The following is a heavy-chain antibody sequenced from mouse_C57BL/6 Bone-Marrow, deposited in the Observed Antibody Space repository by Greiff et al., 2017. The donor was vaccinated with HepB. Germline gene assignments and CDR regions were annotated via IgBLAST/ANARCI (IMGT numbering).Heavy chain of an antibody. CDR2: IDPSDSYT. CDR3: ARGDSWVAY. J-gene: IGHJ3*01. CDR1: GYTFTSYW. Sequence: VQLQQPGAELVKPGASVKLSCKASGYTFTSYWMPWVKQRPGQGLEWIGEIDPSDSYTNYNQKFKGKATLTVDTSSSTAYMQLSSLTSEDSAVYYCARGDSWVAYWGQGTLVTVSA. V-gene: IGHV1-50*01. D-gene: IGHD3-3*01.